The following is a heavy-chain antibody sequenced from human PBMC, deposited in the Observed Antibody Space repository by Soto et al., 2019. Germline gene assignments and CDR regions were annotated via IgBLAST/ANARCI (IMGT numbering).Heavy chain of an antibody. Sequence: EVQLLESGGGLVQPGGSLRLSCAASGFTFSTYAMNWVRQAPGNGLEWVSAIIGSGGSIHYADSVEGRFTISRHNSKNTLYLQMNSLRDEDTAVYHCVKGYWKGDVWGEGTTVTVSS. CDR2: IIGSGGSI. J-gene: IGHJ6*04. V-gene: IGHV3-23*01. CDR3: VKGYWKGDV. D-gene: IGHD1-1*01. CDR1: GFTFSTYA.